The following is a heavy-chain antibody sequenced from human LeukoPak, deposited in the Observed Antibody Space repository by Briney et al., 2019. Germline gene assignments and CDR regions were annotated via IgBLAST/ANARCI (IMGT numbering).Heavy chain of an antibody. Sequence: SVKVSCKASGYTFTSYGISWVRQAPGQGLEWMGGIIPIFGTANYAQKFQGRVTITTDESTSTAYMELSSLRSEDTAVYYCARASGVRFLEWLFHFDYWGQGTLVTVSS. CDR2: IIPIFGTA. CDR1: GYTFTSYG. V-gene: IGHV1-69*05. D-gene: IGHD3-3*01. CDR3: ARASGVRFLEWLFHFDY. J-gene: IGHJ4*02.